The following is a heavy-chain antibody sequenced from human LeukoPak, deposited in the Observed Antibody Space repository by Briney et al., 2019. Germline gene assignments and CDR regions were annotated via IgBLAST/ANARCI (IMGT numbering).Heavy chain of an antibody. CDR1: GYTFTTYD. V-gene: IGHV1-8*01. Sequence: ASVKVSCTASGYTFTTYDINWVRQATGQGLEWMGWMNPKSGNTGYTQKFQGRVTMTRNTSISTAYMELSSLRSEDTAVYYCARGRGSGHKENWFDPWGQGTLVTVSS. J-gene: IGHJ5*02. D-gene: IGHD6-19*01. CDR3: ARGRGSGHKENWFDP. CDR2: MNPKSGNT.